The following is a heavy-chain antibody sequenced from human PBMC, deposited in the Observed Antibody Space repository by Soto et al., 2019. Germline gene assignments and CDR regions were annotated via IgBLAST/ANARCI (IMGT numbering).Heavy chain of an antibody. CDR2: IYTSGST. J-gene: IGHJ6*02. CDR1: GGSIRSYY. D-gene: IGHD1-26*01. V-gene: IGHV4-4*07. CDR3: AREGASGFGMDV. Sequence: QVQLQESGPGLVKPSETLSLTCTVSGGSIRSYYWSWIRQPAGKPLEWIGRIYTSGSTNYNPSLKGRVTMSVDTSKNQCSLNLSSVTAADTAVYYCAREGASGFGMDVWGQGTTVTVSS.